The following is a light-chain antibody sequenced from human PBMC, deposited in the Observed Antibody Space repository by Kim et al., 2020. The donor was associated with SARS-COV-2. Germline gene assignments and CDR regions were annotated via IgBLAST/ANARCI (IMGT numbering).Light chain of an antibody. CDR2: KES. Sequence: DIQMTQSPSSLSASVGDRVTITCRASQNIVTWLAWYQQKPGKAPKLLIYKESTLESGVPSRFSGSGSGTEFTLTISSLQPDDFATYYCQQYNSYPWTFGQGTKVDIK. V-gene: IGKV1-5*03. J-gene: IGKJ1*01. CDR1: QNIVTW. CDR3: QQYNSYPWT.